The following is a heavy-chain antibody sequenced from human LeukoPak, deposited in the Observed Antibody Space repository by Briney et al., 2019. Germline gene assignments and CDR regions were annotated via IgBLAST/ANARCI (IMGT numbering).Heavy chain of an antibody. CDR2: VYYSGST. V-gene: IGHV4-59*01. J-gene: IGHJ3*02. Sequence: PSETLSLTCTVSGGSISSYFWSWIRQPPGKGLEWIGYVYYSGSTNYNPSLKSRVTISVDTSKKQFSLKLSSATAADTAVYYCARVLDLSKRGLDAFDIWGRGTMVTVSS. D-gene: IGHD3-16*01. CDR1: GGSISSYF. CDR3: ARVLDLSKRGLDAFDI.